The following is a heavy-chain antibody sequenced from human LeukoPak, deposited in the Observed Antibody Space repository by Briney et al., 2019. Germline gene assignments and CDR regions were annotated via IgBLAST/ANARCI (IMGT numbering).Heavy chain of an antibody. Sequence: SGPTLVKPTQTLTLTCTFSGFSLSTTGGGVGWVRQPPGKALEWLALIYWDDNKLYSPSLRSRVTITKDTSKNQVVLTMTNMAPVDTATYYCAHYGDYRFMYYFDHWGQGALVTVSS. D-gene: IGHD4-17*01. J-gene: IGHJ4*02. CDR2: IYWDDNK. CDR1: GFSLSTTGGG. CDR3: AHYGDYRFMYYFDH. V-gene: IGHV2-5*02.